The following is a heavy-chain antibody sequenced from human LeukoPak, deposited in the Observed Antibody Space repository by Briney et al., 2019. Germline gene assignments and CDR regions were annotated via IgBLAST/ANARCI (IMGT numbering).Heavy chain of an antibody. J-gene: IGHJ5*02. CDR1: GGSISSGDYY. Sequence: PPQTLSLTCTVSGGSISSGDYYWSWIRQPPGKGLEWIGYIYYSGSTYYNPSLKSRVTISVDTSKNQFSLKLSSVTAADTAVYYCARGWGYCSSTSCRESAWFDPWGQGTLVTVSS. CDR3: ARGWGYCSSTSCRESAWFDP. D-gene: IGHD2-2*01. V-gene: IGHV4-30-4*08. CDR2: IYYSGST.